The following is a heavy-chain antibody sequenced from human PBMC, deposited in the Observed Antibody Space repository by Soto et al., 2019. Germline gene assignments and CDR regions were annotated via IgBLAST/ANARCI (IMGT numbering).Heavy chain of an antibody. Sequence: GASGKVSCKASGYTFTNYHTHWVRQAPGQGLEWMGMINPSGGFIGYAQKFQGRVTMTRDTSTSTVYMELSSLRSEDTAVYYCARFTGSNTLADYWGQGTLVTVSS. CDR1: GYTFTNYH. CDR2: INPSGGFI. V-gene: IGHV1-46*01. D-gene: IGHD1-26*01. J-gene: IGHJ4*02. CDR3: ARFTGSNTLADY.